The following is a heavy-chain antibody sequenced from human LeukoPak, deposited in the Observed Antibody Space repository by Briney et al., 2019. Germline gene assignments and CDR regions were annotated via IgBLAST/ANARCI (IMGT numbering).Heavy chain of an antibody. CDR3: ASSYSSGWYLYFQH. V-gene: IGHV3-7*03. Sequence: GGSLRLSCAASGFTFSDYWMNWVRQAPGKGLEWLANINKDGSKKDYVDSVKGRFTISRDNSKNTLYLQMDSLRAEDTAVYYCASSYSSGWYLYFQHWGQGTLVTVSS. CDR1: GFTFSDYW. J-gene: IGHJ1*01. CDR2: INKDGSKK. D-gene: IGHD6-19*01.